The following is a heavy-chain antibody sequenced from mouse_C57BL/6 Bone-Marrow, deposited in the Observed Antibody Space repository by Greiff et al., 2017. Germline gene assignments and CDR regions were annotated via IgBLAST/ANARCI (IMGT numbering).Heavy chain of an antibody. D-gene: IGHD3-3*01. CDR2: IYPRSGNT. Sequence: QVQLQQSGAELARPGASVKLSCKASGYTFTSSGISWVKQRTGQGLEWIGEIYPRSGNTYYNEKFKGKATLTADKSSSTAYMELRSLTSEDSAVYFCARWGGDAWFAYWGQGTLVTVSA. J-gene: IGHJ3*01. CDR3: ARWGGDAWFAY. V-gene: IGHV1-81*01. CDR1: GYTFTSSG.